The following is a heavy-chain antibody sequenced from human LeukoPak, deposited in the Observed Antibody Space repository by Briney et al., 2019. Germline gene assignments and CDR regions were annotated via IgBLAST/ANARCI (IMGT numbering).Heavy chain of an antibody. D-gene: IGHD2-2*01. CDR1: GGSISSYY. J-gene: IGHJ4*02. CDR3: AACDIVVVPAGYNY. V-gene: IGHV4-59*01. CDR2: IYYSGST. Sequence: TSETLSLTCTVPGGSISSYYCSWIRQPPGKGLEWIGYIYYSGSTNYNPSLKSRVTISVDTSKNQFSLKLSSVTAADTAVYYCAACDIVVVPAGYNYWGQGTLVTVYS.